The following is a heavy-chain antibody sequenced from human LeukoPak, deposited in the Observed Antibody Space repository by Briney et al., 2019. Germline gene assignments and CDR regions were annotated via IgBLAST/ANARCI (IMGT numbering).Heavy chain of an antibody. CDR2: IHYSGNS. Sequence: SETLSLTSSVSGDSISNFYWNWIRQPPGKRLEWIGNIHYSGNSNYNPSLQSRVTISIDTSRKQLFLKLSSVTAADTAVYYCAGHHPRNTVDFWGQGTLVTVSS. CDR1: GDSISNFY. J-gene: IGHJ4*02. V-gene: IGHV4-59*08. CDR3: AGHHPRNTVDF. D-gene: IGHD2/OR15-2a*01.